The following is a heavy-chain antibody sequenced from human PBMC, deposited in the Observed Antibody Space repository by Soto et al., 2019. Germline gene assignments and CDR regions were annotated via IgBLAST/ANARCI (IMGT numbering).Heavy chain of an antibody. Sequence: QVTLKESGPVLVKPTETLTLTCTVCGFSLTTGRMGVSWIRQSPGKALEWLAHIFSDNERSYSTSMQGRLTISKDSSGSQVVLSMTNMDPVDSGTYYCVRVHADSSQFYYGMDVWGQGTTVTVSS. CDR3: VRVHADSSQFYYGMDV. CDR1: GFSLTTGRMG. D-gene: IGHD4-17*01. V-gene: IGHV2-26*01. CDR2: IFSDNER. J-gene: IGHJ6*02.